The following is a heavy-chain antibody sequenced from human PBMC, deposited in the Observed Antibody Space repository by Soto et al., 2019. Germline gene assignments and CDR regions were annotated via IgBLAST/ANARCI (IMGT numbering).Heavy chain of an antibody. Sequence: PSETLSLTCAVYGGSFSGYYWSWIRQPPGKGLEWIGEIIYNGSTNYNPSLKSRITISLDTSKSQFSLKVSSVTAADAAVYFCARDRYFDLWGRGTLVTVSS. CDR2: IIYNGST. J-gene: IGHJ2*01. CDR1: GGSFSGYY. V-gene: IGHV4-34*12. CDR3: ARDRYFDL.